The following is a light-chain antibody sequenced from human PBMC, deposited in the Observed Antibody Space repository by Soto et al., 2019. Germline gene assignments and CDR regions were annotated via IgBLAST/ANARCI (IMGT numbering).Light chain of an antibody. CDR2: AAS. CDR3: QQYGSSPWT. CDR1: QSVSSNY. J-gene: IGKJ1*01. Sequence: EIVLTQSPGTLSLSPGERATLSCRSSQSVSSNYLAWYQQKPGQAPRLLIYAASSRATGIPDRFSGSGSGTDFTLTINRLEPEDFAVYYCQQYGSSPWTFGQGTKVELK. V-gene: IGKV3-20*01.